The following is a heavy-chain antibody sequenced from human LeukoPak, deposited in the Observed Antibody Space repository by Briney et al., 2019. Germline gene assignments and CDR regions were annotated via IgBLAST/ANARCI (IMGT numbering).Heavy chain of an antibody. CDR2: ISGHGGST. CDR1: GFTFSSYA. V-gene: IGHV3-23*01. J-gene: IGHJ4*01. Sequence: GGSLRLSCAASGFTFSSYAMSWVRQAPGKGLEWVSAISGHGGSTYYADSAKGRFTISRDDGEKSLYLQMNPLRAEDTAVYYCATQAWRTHGAGGYHDDCWGHGTLVTVSS. D-gene: IGHD2-8*01. CDR3: ATQAWRTHGAGGYHDDC.